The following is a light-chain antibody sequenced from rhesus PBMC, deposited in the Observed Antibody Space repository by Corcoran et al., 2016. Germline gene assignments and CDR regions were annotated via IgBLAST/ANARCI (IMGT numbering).Light chain of an antibody. CDR1: ENVNNY. J-gene: IGKJ4*01. Sequence: DIQMTQSPSSLSTSVGDRVTITCRASENVNNYLNWYQQRQGKAPNLLMYKASTLQSGVPSRFSGSGSRTEYTFTISRLQPEDVATYYCQHGYGTPLTFGGGTKVELK. V-gene: IGKV1-74*01. CDR2: KAS. CDR3: QHGYGTPLT.